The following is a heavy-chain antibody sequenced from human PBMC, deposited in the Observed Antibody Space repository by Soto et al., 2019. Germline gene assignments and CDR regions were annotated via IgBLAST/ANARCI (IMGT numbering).Heavy chain of an antibody. CDR3: AKGRGGAYYYYGLDV. Sequence: EVQLLESGGGWVQPGESLTLSCAASGFTFNTYAMTWARRAPGKGLEWVSAISGSGATTYVADSVKGRFTISRDNSKDTLYLQMNSLRAEDTAIYYCAKGRGGAYYYYGLDVWGQGTTVTVSS. V-gene: IGHV3-23*01. CDR2: ISGSGATT. J-gene: IGHJ6*02. D-gene: IGHD3-10*01. CDR1: GFTFNTYA.